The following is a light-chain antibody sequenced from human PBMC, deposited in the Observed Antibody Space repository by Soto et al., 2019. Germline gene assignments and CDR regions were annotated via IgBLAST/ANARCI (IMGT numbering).Light chain of an antibody. CDR2: GAS. CDR3: QQYDILPPT. Sequence: DIQMTQSPSSLSASVGDRVTITCQASQDITNYLNWYQQKPGKAPKLLIYGASNLEIGVPSRFSGSGSGADFTFTINILHPEDIATYYCQQYDILPPTFGGGTKVEIK. J-gene: IGKJ4*01. CDR1: QDITNY. V-gene: IGKV1-33*01.